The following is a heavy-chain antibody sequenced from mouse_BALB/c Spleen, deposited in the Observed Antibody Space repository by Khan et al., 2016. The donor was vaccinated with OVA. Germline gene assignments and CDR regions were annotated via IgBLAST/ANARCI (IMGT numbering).Heavy chain of an antibody. J-gene: IGHJ3*01. D-gene: IGHD1-3*01. V-gene: IGHV1S137*01. Sequence: QVQLQQSGAELVRPGVSVKISCKGSGYTFTDFAIHWVKQSHAKSLEWIGVISTYYGDADYNQKFKGKATMTVDKSSSTAFVDLARLTPEDSANYYCVRGSGNSRFAYWGQGSLVTDSA. CDR2: ISTYYGDA. CDR1: GYTFTDFA. CDR3: VRGSGNSRFAY.